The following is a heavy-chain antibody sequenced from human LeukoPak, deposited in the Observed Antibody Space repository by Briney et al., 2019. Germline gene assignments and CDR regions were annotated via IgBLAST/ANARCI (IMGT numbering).Heavy chain of an antibody. CDR1: GFTFSSYG. CDR3: AKDRYYYDSSGYYGDLFDY. V-gene: IGHV3-30*02. D-gene: IGHD3-22*01. CDR2: IRYDGSNK. J-gene: IGHJ4*02. Sequence: GGSLRLSCAASGFTFSSYGMHWVRQAPGKGLEWVAFIRYDGSNKYYADSVKGRFTISRDNSKNTLYLQMNSLRAEDTAVYYCAKDRYYYDSSGYYGDLFDYWGQGTLVTVSS.